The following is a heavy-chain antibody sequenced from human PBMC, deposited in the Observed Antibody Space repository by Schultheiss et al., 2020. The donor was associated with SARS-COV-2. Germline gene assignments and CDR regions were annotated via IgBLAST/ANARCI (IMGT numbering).Heavy chain of an antibody. CDR2: ISYDGSNK. Sequence: GGSLRLSCAASGFPFSTYTIHWVRQAPGKGLEWVAVISYDGSNKYYADSVKGRFTISRDNSKNTLYLQMNSLRAEDTAVYYCAKTSPIITMIVVVITYFDYWGQGTLVTVSS. CDR1: GFPFSTYT. D-gene: IGHD3-22*01. CDR3: AKTSPIITMIVVVITYFDY. V-gene: IGHV3-30*04. J-gene: IGHJ4*02.